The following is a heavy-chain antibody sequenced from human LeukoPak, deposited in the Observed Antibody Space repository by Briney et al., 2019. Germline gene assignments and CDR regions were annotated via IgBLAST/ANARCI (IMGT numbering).Heavy chain of an antibody. D-gene: IGHD2-2*02. CDR3: ARERCSSTSCYKYYYYYGMDV. J-gene: IGHJ6*02. Sequence: ASVKVSCKSSGYTFTSYDINWVRQATGQGLEWMGWMNPNSGNTGYAQKFQGRVTMTRNTSISTAYMELSSLRSEDTAVYYCARERCSSTSCYKYYYYYGMDVWGQGTTVTVSS. CDR1: GYTFTSYD. V-gene: IGHV1-8*01. CDR2: MNPNSGNT.